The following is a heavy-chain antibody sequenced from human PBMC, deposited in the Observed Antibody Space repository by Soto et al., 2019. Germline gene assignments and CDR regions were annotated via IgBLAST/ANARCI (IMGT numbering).Heavy chain of an antibody. Sequence: VQLVESGGGLVQPGRSLRLSCAASGFTFGDYAMHWVRRAPGKGLEWVSSITWNSRTIGYADSVKGRFTISRDNARNFLFLQMNSLRPEDSALYYCATDWEAVSGNGAFDMWGQGTMVTVSS. CDR3: ATDWEAVSGNGAFDM. CDR1: GFTFGDYA. J-gene: IGHJ3*02. D-gene: IGHD6-19*01. V-gene: IGHV3-9*01. CDR2: ITWNSRTI.